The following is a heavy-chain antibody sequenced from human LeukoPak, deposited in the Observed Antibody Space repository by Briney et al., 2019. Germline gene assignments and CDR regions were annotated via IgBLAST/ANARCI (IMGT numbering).Heavy chain of an antibody. Sequence: SETLSLTCTVSGGSLNNYYWTWIRQPPGKGLEYIGYIFHRGSTNYSPSLKSRITMSVDTSKNQFSLKLSSVTAADTAVYYCASSSGWYEGLRFWGQGTLVTVSS. D-gene: IGHD6-19*01. J-gene: IGHJ4*02. CDR2: IFHRGST. CDR1: GGSLNNYY. CDR3: ASSSGWYEGLRF. V-gene: IGHV4-59*01.